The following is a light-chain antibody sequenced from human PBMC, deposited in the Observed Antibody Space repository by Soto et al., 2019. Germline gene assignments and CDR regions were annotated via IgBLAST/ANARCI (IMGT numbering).Light chain of an antibody. Sequence: QSVLTQTPSVSGAPGQKITMSCTGSSSNIGAGYDVHWYQQVPGAAPRLLIYADNNRPSGVPDPFSASKSGTSASLAITGLQGDDEANYYCQSYDTSLSGVIFGAGTKLTVL. V-gene: IGLV1-40*01. CDR2: ADN. CDR1: SSNIGAGYD. J-gene: IGLJ2*01. CDR3: QSYDTSLSGVI.